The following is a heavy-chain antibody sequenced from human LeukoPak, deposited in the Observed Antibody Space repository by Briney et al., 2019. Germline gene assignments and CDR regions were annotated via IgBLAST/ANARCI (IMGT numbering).Heavy chain of an antibody. CDR2: INPSGGST. J-gene: IGHJ5*02. V-gene: IGHV1-46*01. CDR1: GYTFTSYY. CDR3: AREAGWFDP. Sequence: GASVKVSCKASGYTFTSYYMHWVRQAPGQGLGWMGIINPSGGSTSYAQKFQGRVTITRDTSASTAYMELSSLRSEDTAVYYCAREAGWFDPWGQGTLVTVSS.